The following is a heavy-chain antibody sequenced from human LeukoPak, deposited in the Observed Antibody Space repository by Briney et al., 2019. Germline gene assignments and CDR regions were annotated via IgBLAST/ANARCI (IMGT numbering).Heavy chain of an antibody. CDR2: INNDGSST. Sequence: GGSLRLSCAASGFTFSSYWMHWVRQAPGKGLVWVSRINNDGSSTSYADSVKGRFTISRDNAKNTLYLQMNSLRAEDTAVYYCARNVLPGYFDYWGQGTLATVSS. J-gene: IGHJ4*02. CDR1: GFTFSSYW. CDR3: ARNVLPGYFDY. V-gene: IGHV3-74*01. D-gene: IGHD2-15*01.